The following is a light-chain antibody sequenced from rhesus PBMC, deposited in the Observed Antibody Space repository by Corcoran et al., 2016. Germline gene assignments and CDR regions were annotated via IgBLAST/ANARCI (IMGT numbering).Light chain of an antibody. CDR3: RQHSNWPRT. J-gene: IGKJ1*01. CDR1: QSVSSS. Sequence: EIVMTQSPATLSLSPGERATISCRASQSVSSSLAWYHQKPGQTPRLLIYGASSRATGIPDRFSGRGAVTDFTLTISSLEPEDVAFYYCRQHSNWPRTFGQGTKVEIK. CDR2: GAS. V-gene: IGKV3-24*01.